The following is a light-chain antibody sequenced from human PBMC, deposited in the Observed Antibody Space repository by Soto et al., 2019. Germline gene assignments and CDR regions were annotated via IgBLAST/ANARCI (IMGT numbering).Light chain of an antibody. CDR3: QQYGSSPLT. J-gene: IGKJ4*01. V-gene: IGKV3-20*01. CDR1: QSVSSSY. Sequence: EIVLTQSPGTLSLSPGERATLSCRASQSVSSSYLAWYQQKPGQAPRLLIYGASSRATGIPDRFSGGGSGTYFPLTINRLEHEDFAVYYCQQYGSSPLTFGGGTKVEIK. CDR2: GAS.